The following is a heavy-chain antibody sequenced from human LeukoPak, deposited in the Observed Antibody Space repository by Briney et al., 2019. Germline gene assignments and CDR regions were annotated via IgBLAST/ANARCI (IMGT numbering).Heavy chain of an antibody. CDR1: GYSFTSYW. Sequence: GESLKISCKGSGYSFTSYWISWVRQMPGKGLEWMGRIDPSGSYTNYSPSFQGHVTISADKSISTAYPQWSSLKASDTAMYYCASLSVVPAARANWFDPWGQGTLVTVSS. CDR3: ASLSVVPAARANWFDP. CDR2: IDPSGSYT. D-gene: IGHD2-2*01. J-gene: IGHJ5*02. V-gene: IGHV5-10-1*01.